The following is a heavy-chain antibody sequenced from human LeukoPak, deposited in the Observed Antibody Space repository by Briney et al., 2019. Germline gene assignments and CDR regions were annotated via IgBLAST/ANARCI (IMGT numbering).Heavy chain of an antibody. CDR1: GYSISSGYY. CDR2: IYHSGST. Sequence: LEILSLTCTVSGYSISSGYYWGWIRQPPGKGLEWIGSIYHSGSTYYNPSLKSRVTISVDTSKNQFSLKLSSVTAADTAVYYCARDRGNLDAFDIWGQGTMVTVSS. D-gene: IGHD4-23*01. CDR3: ARDRGNLDAFDI. J-gene: IGHJ3*02. V-gene: IGHV4-38-2*02.